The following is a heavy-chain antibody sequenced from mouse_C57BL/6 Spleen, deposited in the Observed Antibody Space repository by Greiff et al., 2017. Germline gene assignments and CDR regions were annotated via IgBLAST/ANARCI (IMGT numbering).Heavy chain of an antibody. J-gene: IGHJ4*01. CDR1: GYTFTSYW. CDR2: IYPSDSAT. CDR3: ARRARGICYDYDGDAMDY. Sequence: VQLQQPGAELVRPGSSVKLSCKASGYTFTSYWMDWVKQRPGQGLEWIGNIYPSDSATHYNQKFKDKATLTVDKSSSTAYVQLSSLTSEDSAVYYCARRARGICYDYDGDAMDYWGQGTSVTVSS. V-gene: IGHV1-61*01. D-gene: IGHD2-4*01.